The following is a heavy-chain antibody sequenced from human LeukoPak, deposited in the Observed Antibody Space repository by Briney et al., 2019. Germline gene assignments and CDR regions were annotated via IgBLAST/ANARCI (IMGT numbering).Heavy chain of an antibody. Sequence: SETLSLTCTVPGGSISSYYWSWIRQPPGKGLEWIGYIYYSGSTNYNPSLKSRVTISVDTSKNQFSLKLSSVTAADTAVYYCARRYSSSWYIGYYFDYWGQGTLVTVSS. CDR3: ARRYSSSWYIGYYFDY. CDR2: IYYSGST. V-gene: IGHV4-59*01. D-gene: IGHD6-13*01. J-gene: IGHJ4*02. CDR1: GGSISSYY.